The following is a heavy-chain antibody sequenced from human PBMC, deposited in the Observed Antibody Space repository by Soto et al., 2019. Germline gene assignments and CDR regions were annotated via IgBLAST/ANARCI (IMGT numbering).Heavy chain of an antibody. CDR2: INAGNGNT. V-gene: IGHV1-3*01. CDR1: GYTFTSYA. Sequence: ASVKVSCKASGYTFTSYAMHWVRQAPGQRLEWMGWINAGNGNTKYSQKFQGRVTITRDTSASTAYMELSSLRSEDTAVYYCARDLDSSGWRSGFGYWGQGTLVTVSS. J-gene: IGHJ4*02. CDR3: ARDLDSSGWRSGFGY. D-gene: IGHD6-19*01.